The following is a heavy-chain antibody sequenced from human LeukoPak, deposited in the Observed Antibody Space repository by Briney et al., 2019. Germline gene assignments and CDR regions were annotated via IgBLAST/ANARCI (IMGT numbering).Heavy chain of an antibody. CDR3: ARANDYGFSY. D-gene: IGHD4-17*01. CDR1: GYTYIGYY. J-gene: IGHJ4*02. V-gene: IGHV1-2*02. Sequence: ASVKVSCKASGYTYIGYYMHWVRQAPGQGLEWMGWINPNNGGTNYAQKFQGRVTMTRDTSISTAYMELSRLRSDDTAVYYCARANDYGFSYWGQGTLVIVSS. CDR2: INPNNGGT.